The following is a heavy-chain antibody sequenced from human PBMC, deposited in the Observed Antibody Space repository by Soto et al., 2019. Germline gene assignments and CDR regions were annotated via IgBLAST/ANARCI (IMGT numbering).Heavy chain of an antibody. J-gene: IGHJ5*02. CDR2: IYYSGST. CDR1: GGSISSGGYY. V-gene: IGHV4-31*03. Sequence: PSETLSLTCTVSGGSISSGGYYWSWIRQHPGKGLEWIGYIYYSGSTYYNPSLKSRVTISVDTSKNQFSLKLSSVTAADTAVYYCARDRGVRRYFDWPKKPDNWFDPWGQGTLVTVSS. D-gene: IGHD3-9*01. CDR3: ARDRGVRRYFDWPKKPDNWFDP.